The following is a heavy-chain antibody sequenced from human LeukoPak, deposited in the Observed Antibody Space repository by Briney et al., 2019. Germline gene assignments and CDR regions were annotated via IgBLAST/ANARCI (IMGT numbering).Heavy chain of an antibody. V-gene: IGHV3-23*01. CDR2: ISGDGTGT. CDR3: AKAGAHSSGRAHFDY. J-gene: IGHJ4*02. D-gene: IGHD6-19*01. Sequence: GGSLRLSCVASGFTFVNYAMSWVRQAPGRGLEWVSAISGDGTGTYNADSVKGRFTIYRDNSKNTLYLQLNSLRVEDTAVYYCAKAGAHSSGRAHFDYWGQGTLVTVSS. CDR1: GFTFVNYA.